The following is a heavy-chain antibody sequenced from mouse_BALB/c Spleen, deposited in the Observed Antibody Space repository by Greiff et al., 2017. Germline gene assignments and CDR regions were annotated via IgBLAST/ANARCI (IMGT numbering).Heavy chain of an antibody. J-gene: IGHJ4*01. CDR3: ARMGYDRFYAMDY. CDR2: ISSGSSTI. D-gene: IGHD2-14*01. CDR1: GFTFSSFG. Sequence: EVKLVESGGGLVQPGGSLKLSCAASGFTFSSFGMHWVRQAPEKGLEWVAYISSGSSTIYYADTVKGRFTISRDNPKNTLFLQMTSLRSEDTAMYYCARMGYDRFYAMDYWGQGTSVTVSS. V-gene: IGHV5-17*02.